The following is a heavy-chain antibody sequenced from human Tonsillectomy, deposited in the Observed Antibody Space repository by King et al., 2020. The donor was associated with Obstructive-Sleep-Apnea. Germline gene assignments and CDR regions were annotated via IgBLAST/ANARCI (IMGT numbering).Heavy chain of an antibody. CDR1: GGSIISSSYY. Sequence: QLQESGPGLVKPSETRALTCTVSGGSIISSSYYWGWIRQPPGKGLEWVGNFYYRGSTYYNPSRNGRVTISVDTTKNQFSLKLGSVTAADTAVYYCATTVAGTEEFDYWGLGTLVTVSS. CDR2: FYYRGST. D-gene: IGHD6-19*01. J-gene: IGHJ4*02. V-gene: IGHV4-39*01. CDR3: ATTVAGTEEFDY.